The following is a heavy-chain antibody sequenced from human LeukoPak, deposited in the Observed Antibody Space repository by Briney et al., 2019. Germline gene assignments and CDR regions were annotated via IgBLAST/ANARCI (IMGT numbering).Heavy chain of an antibody. J-gene: IGHJ3*02. V-gene: IGHV4-34*01. D-gene: IGHD3-10*01. CDR1: GGSFSGYY. CDR3: ARVQIPMVRGVIGDAFDI. CDR2: INHSGST. Sequence: SETLSLTCAVYGGSFSGYYWSWIRQPPGKGLEWIGEINHSGSTNYNPSLKSRVTISVDTSKNQFSLKLSSVTAADTAVYYCARVQIPMVRGVIGDAFDIWGQGTMVTVSS.